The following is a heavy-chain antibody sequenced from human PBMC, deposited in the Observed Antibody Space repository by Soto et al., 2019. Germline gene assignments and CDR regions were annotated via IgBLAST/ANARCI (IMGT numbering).Heavy chain of an antibody. Sequence: QVQLVESGGDVIQPGRSLRLSCAVSGVTLSSCVIHWVRQAPGRGLEWVALISTDAINKVYADSVKGRFSISRDISKNTVYLQMDSLRVEDTAVYFCAREGYSSGRAGIMDAWGQGTTVTVSS. D-gene: IGHD2-15*01. CDR2: ISTDAINK. CDR3: AREGYSSGRAGIMDA. J-gene: IGHJ6*02. CDR1: GVTLSSCV. V-gene: IGHV3-30*04.